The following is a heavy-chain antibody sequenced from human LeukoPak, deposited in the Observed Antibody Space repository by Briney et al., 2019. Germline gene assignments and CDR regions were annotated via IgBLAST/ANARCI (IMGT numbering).Heavy chain of an antibody. CDR1: GFTFSSYG. V-gene: IGHV3-33*01. CDR2: IWYDGSKR. J-gene: IGHJ3*02. CDR3: ARFNPSSSSSAFDI. Sequence: GGSLRLSCAASGFTFSSYGMHWVRQAPGKGLEWVTVIWYDGSKRYYADSVKGRFTISSDNSKNTVYLQMNSLRAEDTAVYYCARFNPSSSSSAFDILGQGTMVTVSS. D-gene: IGHD6-13*01.